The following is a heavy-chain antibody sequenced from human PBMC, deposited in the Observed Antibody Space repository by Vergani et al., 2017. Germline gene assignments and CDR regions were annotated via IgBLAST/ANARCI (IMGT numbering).Heavy chain of an antibody. Sequence: QVQLVQSGAEVKKPGSSVTVSCRASGGTFGSHTISWVRQAPGQGLEWVGRVIPHLEITTLAQHLQGRVIITADKSTDTAYMELTNLRSEDTAVYYCGRHRVDVVDTRVTYAGVDVWGRGTTVTVS. CDR1: GGTFGSHT. CDR2: VIPHLEIT. V-gene: IGHV1-69*02. CDR3: GRHRVDVVDTRVTYAGVDV. J-gene: IGHJ6*02. D-gene: IGHD2-15*01.